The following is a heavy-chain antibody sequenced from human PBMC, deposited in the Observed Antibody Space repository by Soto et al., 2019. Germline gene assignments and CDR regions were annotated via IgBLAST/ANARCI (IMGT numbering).Heavy chain of an antibody. D-gene: IGHD3-10*01. V-gene: IGHV4-31*03. CDR1: GDSISNDNYY. J-gene: IGHJ3*02. Sequence: SETLSLTCTVSGDSISNDNYYWNWIRQLPGKGLEWIGYIHYSGTTDYNPSLKSRVIISVDTSKNHFSLKLSSVTAADTAVYYCARVWGGAFDIWGQGTMVTVSS. CDR3: ARVWGGAFDI. CDR2: IHYSGTT.